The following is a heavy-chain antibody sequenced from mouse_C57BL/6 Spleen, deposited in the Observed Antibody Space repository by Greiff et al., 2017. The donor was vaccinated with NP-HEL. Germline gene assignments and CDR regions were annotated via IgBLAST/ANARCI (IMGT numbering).Heavy chain of an antibody. Sequence: EVKVVESGGGLVKPGGSLKLSCAASGFTFSSYAMSWVRQTPEKRLEWVATISDGGSYTYYPDNVKGRFTISRDNAKNNLYLQMSHLKSEDTALYYCAREDYGSSYYWYFDVWGTGTTVTVSS. V-gene: IGHV5-4*01. D-gene: IGHD1-1*01. CDR3: AREDYGSSYYWYFDV. CDR1: GFTFSSYA. J-gene: IGHJ1*03. CDR2: ISDGGSYT.